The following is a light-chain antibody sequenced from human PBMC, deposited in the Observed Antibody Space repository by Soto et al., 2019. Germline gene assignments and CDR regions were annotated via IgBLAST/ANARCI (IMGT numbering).Light chain of an antibody. CDR3: QQYHSYPYT. CDR1: QSISSW. Sequence: DIQMTQSPSTLSASIGDRVTITCRASQSISSWLAWYQQKPGKAPNLLIYKASSLESGVPSRFSGSGSGTEFTLTITGLQPDDFATYYCQQYHSYPYTFGQGTKLEIK. V-gene: IGKV1-5*03. CDR2: KAS. J-gene: IGKJ2*01.